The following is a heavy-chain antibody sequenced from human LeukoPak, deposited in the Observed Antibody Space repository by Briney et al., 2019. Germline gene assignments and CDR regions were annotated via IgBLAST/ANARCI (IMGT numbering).Heavy chain of an antibody. V-gene: IGHV3-23*01. D-gene: IGHD3-3*01. Sequence: GGSLRLSCAASGFTFSSYAMSWVRQAPGKGLEWVSAVSGSGGSTYYADSVKGRFTISRDNSKNTLYLQMNSLRAEDTAVYYCAKDHPITIFGVVITRDQGSNHGYWGQGTLVTVSS. J-gene: IGHJ4*02. CDR2: VSGSGGST. CDR1: GFTFSSYA. CDR3: AKDHPITIFGVVITRDQGSNHGY.